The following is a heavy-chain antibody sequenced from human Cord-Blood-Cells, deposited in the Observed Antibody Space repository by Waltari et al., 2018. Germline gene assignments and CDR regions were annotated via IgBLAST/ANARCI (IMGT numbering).Heavy chain of an antibody. CDR3: ASWGIAAADY. CDR1: GYSISSGYH. J-gene: IGHJ4*02. Sequence: QVQLQESGPGLVKPSETLSLTCAVSGYSISSGYHWGWIRQPPGKGLEWIGSIYHSGSTYYNPSLKSRVTISVDTSKNQFSLKLSSVTAADTAVYYCASWGIAAADYWGQGTLVTVSS. V-gene: IGHV4-38-2*01. CDR2: IYHSGST. D-gene: IGHD6-13*01.